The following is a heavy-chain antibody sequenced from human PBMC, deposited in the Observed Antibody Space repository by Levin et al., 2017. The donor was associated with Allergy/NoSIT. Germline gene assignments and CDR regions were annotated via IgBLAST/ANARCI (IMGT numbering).Heavy chain of an antibody. D-gene: IGHD2-15*01. Sequence: GGSLRLSCAASGFTVSSNYMSWVRQAPGKGLEWVSVIYSGGSTYYADSVKGRFTISRDNSKNTLYLQMNSLRAEDTAVYYCASSPYSPNDAFDIWGQGTMVTVSS. V-gene: IGHV3-53*01. CDR1: GFTVSSNY. CDR2: IYSGGST. CDR3: ASSPYSPNDAFDI. J-gene: IGHJ3*02.